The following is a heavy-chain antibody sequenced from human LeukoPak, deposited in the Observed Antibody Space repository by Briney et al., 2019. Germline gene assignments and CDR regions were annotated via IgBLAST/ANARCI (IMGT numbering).Heavy chain of an antibody. J-gene: IGHJ4*02. CDR3: ARDDYSNYVDY. CDR2: ISAYNGNT. V-gene: IGHV1-18*01. Sequence: ASVKVSCKASGYTFATYGFTWVRQAPGQGLEWMGWISAYNGNTNYAQKLQGRVTMTTDTSTSTAYMELRSLRSDDTAVYYCARDDYSNYVDYWGQGTLVTVSS. D-gene: IGHD4-11*01. CDR1: GYTFATYG.